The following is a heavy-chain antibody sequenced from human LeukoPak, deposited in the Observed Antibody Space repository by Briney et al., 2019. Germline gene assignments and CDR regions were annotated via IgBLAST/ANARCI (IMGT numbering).Heavy chain of an antibody. Sequence: SETLSLTCTVSGGSISTYYWGWIRQPPGKGLEWIGSIYNSGSTYYNPSLKSRVTISVDTSKNQFSLQLSSVTAADTAVYYCARNSTSFYFDYWGQATLVTVSS. CDR3: ARNSTSFYFDY. V-gene: IGHV4-38-2*02. CDR2: IYNSGST. D-gene: IGHD2/OR15-2a*01. J-gene: IGHJ4*02. CDR1: GGSISTYY.